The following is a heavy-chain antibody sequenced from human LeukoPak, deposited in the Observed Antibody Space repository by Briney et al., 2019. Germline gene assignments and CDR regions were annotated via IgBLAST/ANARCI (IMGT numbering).Heavy chain of an antibody. CDR3: ARVGSGSYFLDALDI. CDR1: GFIFKNYG. Sequence: PGGSLGLSCTASGFIFKNYGMHWVRQTPGKGLEWLAVIWSDGNIKYYADSVKGRFSISRDNFKNLLYLQMSGLRAEDTAVYYCARVGSGSYFLDALDIWGQGTMVTVSS. J-gene: IGHJ3*02. CDR2: IWSDGNIK. V-gene: IGHV3-33*01. D-gene: IGHD1-26*01.